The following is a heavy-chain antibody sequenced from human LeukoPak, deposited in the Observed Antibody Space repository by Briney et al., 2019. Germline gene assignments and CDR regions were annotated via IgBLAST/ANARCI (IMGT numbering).Heavy chain of an antibody. Sequence: SETLSLTCAVYGGSFSGYYWSWIRQPPGKGLEWIGEINHSGSTNYNPSLKSRVTISVDTSKNQFSLKLSSVTAADTAVYYCARLVSGVGYFDYWGQGTLVTVSS. V-gene: IGHV4-34*01. CDR1: GGSFSGYY. D-gene: IGHD6-19*01. J-gene: IGHJ4*02. CDR3: ARLVSGVGYFDY. CDR2: INHSGST.